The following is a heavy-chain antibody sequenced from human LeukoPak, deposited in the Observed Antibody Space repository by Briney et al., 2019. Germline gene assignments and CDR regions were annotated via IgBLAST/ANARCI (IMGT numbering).Heavy chain of an antibody. J-gene: IGHJ6*02. CDR1: GYSFTTYW. CDR2: INPDDSET. Sequence: GESLKISCKGSGYSFTTYWIGWVRQMPGKGLEWMGFINPDDSETRYSPSFQGQVTISADKSSSTAYVQWTSLKASDSAMYYCARRGSRSSGVYYGLDVWGQGTTVTVSS. CDR3: ARRGSRSSGVYYGLDV. D-gene: IGHD6-6*01. V-gene: IGHV5-51*01.